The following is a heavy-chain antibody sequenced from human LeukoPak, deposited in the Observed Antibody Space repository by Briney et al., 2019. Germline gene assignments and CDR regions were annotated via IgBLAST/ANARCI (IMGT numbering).Heavy chain of an antibody. D-gene: IGHD5-12*01. J-gene: IGHJ4*02. CDR3: ARVGHSGYNY. Sequence: SETLSLTCAVYGGSFSGYYWSWIRQPPGKGLEWIGEINHSGSTNYNPSPKRRCTISVDTSANQFSLKLRLVTAAAAAVCCCARVGHSGYNYWGQGTLVTASS. V-gene: IGHV4-34*01. CDR2: INHSGST. CDR1: GGSFSGYY.